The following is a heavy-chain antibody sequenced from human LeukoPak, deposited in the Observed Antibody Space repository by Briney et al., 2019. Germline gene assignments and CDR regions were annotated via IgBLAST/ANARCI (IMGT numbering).Heavy chain of an antibody. J-gene: IGHJ4*02. V-gene: IGHV7-4-1*02. CDR1: GYTFTSHA. CDR3: ARENSGSYGAFDY. D-gene: IGHD1-26*01. Sequence: GASVKVSCKAFGYTFTSHAMNWVRQAPGQGLEWMGWINTNTGNPTYAQGFTGRFVFSLDTSVSTAYLQISRLKAEDTAVYYCARENSGSYGAFDYWGQGTLVTVSS. CDR2: INTNTGNP.